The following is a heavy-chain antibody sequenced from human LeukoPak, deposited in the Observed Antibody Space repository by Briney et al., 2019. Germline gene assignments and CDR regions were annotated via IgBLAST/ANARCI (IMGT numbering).Heavy chain of an antibody. CDR2: IIPIFGTA. D-gene: IGHD3-3*01. V-gene: IGHV1-69*01. Sequence: SVKVSCKASGGTFSSYAISWVRQAPGQGLEWMGGIIPIFGTANYAQKFQGRVTITADESTSTAYMELSSLRSEDTAVYYCARDPEAQYYDFWSGYFDYWGQGTLVTVSS. CDR1: GGTFSSYA. J-gene: IGHJ4*02. CDR3: ARDPEAQYYDFWSGYFDY.